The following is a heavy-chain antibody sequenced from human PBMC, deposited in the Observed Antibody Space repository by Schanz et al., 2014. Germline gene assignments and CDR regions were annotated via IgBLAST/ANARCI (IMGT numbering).Heavy chain of an antibody. Sequence: EVQLVESGGGLVQPGGSLRLSCAASGFTFSGFWMTWVRQIPGKGLEWVSAISASGGTTYYADSVKGRFTISRDNSKNTLYLQMNSLRAEDTAVYYCAKGRFGELSAFDIWGQGTMVTVSS. V-gene: IGHV3-23*04. D-gene: IGHD3-10*01. CDR1: GFTFSGFW. CDR2: ISASGGTT. CDR3: AKGRFGELSAFDI. J-gene: IGHJ3*02.